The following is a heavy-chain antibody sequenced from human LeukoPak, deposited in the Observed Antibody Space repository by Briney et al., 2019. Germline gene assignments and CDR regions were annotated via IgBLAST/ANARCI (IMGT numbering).Heavy chain of an antibody. J-gene: IGHJ3*01. D-gene: IGHD6-13*01. Sequence: GGSLRLSCAASGFTVSSNYMSWVRQAPGKGLEWVSIIYSGGSTYYADSVKGRFTISRDNSKNTLYLQMNSLRAEDTAVYYCARVSRPALGYTFDVWGQGTMVTVSS. CDR3: ARVSRPALGYTFDV. CDR2: IYSGGST. CDR1: GFTVSSNY. V-gene: IGHV3-66*02.